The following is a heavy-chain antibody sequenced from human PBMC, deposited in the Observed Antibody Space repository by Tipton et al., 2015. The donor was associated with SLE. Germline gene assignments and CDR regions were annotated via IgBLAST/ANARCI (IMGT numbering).Heavy chain of an antibody. V-gene: IGHV3-23*01. Sequence: SLRLSCAASGFTFSSYAMSWVRQAPGKGLEWVSAISGSGGSTYYADSVKGRFTISRDNSKNTLYLQMNSLRAEDTAVYYCAREGSWYGGAFDIWGQGTMVTVSS. D-gene: IGHD6-13*01. CDR1: GFTFSSYA. CDR3: AREGSWYGGAFDI. J-gene: IGHJ3*02. CDR2: ISGSGGST.